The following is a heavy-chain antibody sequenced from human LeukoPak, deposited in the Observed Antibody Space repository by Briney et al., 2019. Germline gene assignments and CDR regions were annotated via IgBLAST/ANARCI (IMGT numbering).Heavy chain of an antibody. J-gene: IGHJ4*02. D-gene: IGHD6-19*01. CDR3: AASSGGGGGFDY. CDR2: IVVGSGNT. Sequence: SVEVSCKASGFTFTSSAMQWVRQARGQRLEWIGWIVVGSGNTNYAQKFQERVTITRDMSTSTAYMELSSLRSEDTAVYYCAASSGGGGGFDYWGQGTLVTVSS. CDR1: GFTFTSSA. V-gene: IGHV1-58*02.